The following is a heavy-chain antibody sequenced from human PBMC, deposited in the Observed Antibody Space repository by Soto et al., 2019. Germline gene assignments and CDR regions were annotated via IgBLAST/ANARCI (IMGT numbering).Heavy chain of an antibody. CDR1: GYSVSSSDFY. CDR2: MLYSGLT. J-gene: IGHJ6*02. CDR3: ATLSVSLSGPYGIHV. D-gene: IGHD2-15*01. V-gene: IGHV4-39*01. Sequence: PSETLSLTCSVSGYSVSSSDFYWAWIRQPPGKGLEWTGSMLYSGLTYYKASLKSLVTLSVNTSKNQFSVRLNSVTAADTAVYCCATLSVSLSGPYGIHVWGQGTTVTVSS.